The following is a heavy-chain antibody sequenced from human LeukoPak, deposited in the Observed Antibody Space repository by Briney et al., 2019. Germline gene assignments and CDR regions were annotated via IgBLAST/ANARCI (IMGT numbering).Heavy chain of an antibody. J-gene: IGHJ6*03. Sequence: GGSLRLSCAASGFTFSSYAMHWVRQAPGKGLEYVSAISSNGGSTYYANSVKGRFTTSRDNSKNTLYLQMGSLRAEDTAVYYCARGVSYMDVWGKGTTVTVSS. D-gene: IGHD3-16*02. CDR1: GFTFSSYA. CDR3: ARGVSYMDV. CDR2: ISSNGGST. V-gene: IGHV3-64*01.